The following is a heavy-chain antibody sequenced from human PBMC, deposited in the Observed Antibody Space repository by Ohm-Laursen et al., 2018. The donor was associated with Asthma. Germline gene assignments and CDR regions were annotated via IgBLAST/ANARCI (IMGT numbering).Heavy chain of an antibody. CDR2: ISSAETYK. V-gene: IGHV3-30*04. J-gene: IGHJ4*02. CDR3: ARDRYYYDSSGYYLDY. CDR1: GFTFSIYA. Sequence: SLRLSCAASGFTFSIYALHWVRQAPGKGLEWVAIISSAETYKNYANSVKGRFTISKDNSKNTLYLQMNSLRAEDTAVYYCARDRYYYDSSGYYLDYWGQGTLVTVSS. D-gene: IGHD3-22*01.